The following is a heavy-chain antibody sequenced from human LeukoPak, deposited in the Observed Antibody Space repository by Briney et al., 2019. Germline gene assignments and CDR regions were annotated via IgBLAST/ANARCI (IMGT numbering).Heavy chain of an antibody. CDR1: GFIFSDYT. V-gene: IGHV3-48*01. CDR2: ISSGTI. CDR3: AKESPSFDY. Sequence: GGSLRLSCAASGFIFSDYTMNWVRQAPGKGLEWLSYISSGTISYADSVKGRFTISRDNAKNSLYLQMNSLRAEDTAVYYCAKESPSFDYWGQGNLVTVSS. J-gene: IGHJ4*02.